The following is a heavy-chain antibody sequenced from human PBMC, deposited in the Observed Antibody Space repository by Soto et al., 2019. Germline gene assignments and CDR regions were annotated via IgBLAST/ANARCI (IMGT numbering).Heavy chain of an antibody. D-gene: IGHD6-13*01. CDR1: GFTFDDYG. Sequence: AGGSLRLSCAASGFTFDDYGMSWVRQAPGKGLEWVSGINWNGGSTGYADSVKGRFTISRDNAKNSLYLQMNSLRAEDTALYYCASNIAAAGPDAEYFQHWGQGTLVTVSS. CDR2: INWNGGST. V-gene: IGHV3-20*04. CDR3: ASNIAAAGPDAEYFQH. J-gene: IGHJ1*01.